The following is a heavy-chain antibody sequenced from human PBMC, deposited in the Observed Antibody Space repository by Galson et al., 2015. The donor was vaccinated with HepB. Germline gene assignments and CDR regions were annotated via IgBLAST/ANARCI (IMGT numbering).Heavy chain of an antibody. D-gene: IGHD3-22*01. V-gene: IGHV3-9*01. CDR1: GFTFDDYA. Sequence: SLRLSCAASGFTFDDYAMHWVRQAPGKGLEWVSGISWNSGSIGYADSVKGRFTISRDNAKNSLYLQMNSLRAEDTALYYCAKDHYYDSSGYSIEYYYYGMDVWGQGTTVTVSS. CDR3: AKDHYYDSSGYSIEYYYYGMDV. CDR2: ISWNSGSI. J-gene: IGHJ6*02.